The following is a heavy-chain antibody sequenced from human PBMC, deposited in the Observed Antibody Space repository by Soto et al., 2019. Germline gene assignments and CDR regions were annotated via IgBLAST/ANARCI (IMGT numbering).Heavy chain of an antibody. V-gene: IGHV3-74*01. J-gene: IGHJ4*02. Sequence: EVQLVESGGGLVQPGGSLRLSCAASGFTFSSYWISWVRQAPGKGLVWVSRINGDGSSTNYADSVKGRFTISRDNARNSLYLQMNSLRAEDTAVYYCARGGDGDYWGQGTLVTVSS. CDR2: INGDGSST. CDR3: ARGGDGDY. CDR1: GFTFSSYW. D-gene: IGHD3-10*01.